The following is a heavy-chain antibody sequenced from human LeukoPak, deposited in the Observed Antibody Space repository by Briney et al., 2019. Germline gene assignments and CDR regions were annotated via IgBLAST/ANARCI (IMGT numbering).Heavy chain of an antibody. CDR1: GGSISSYY. CDR3: ASLVPMSYYYYYMDV. Sequence: PSETLSLTCTVSGGSISSYYWSWIRQPPGKGLKWIGYIYYSGSTNYNPSLKSRVTISIDTSKNQFSLKLSSVTAADTAVYYCASLVPMSYYYYYMDVWGKGTTVTISS. D-gene: IGHD2-8*01. V-gene: IGHV4-59*12. CDR2: IYYSGST. J-gene: IGHJ6*03.